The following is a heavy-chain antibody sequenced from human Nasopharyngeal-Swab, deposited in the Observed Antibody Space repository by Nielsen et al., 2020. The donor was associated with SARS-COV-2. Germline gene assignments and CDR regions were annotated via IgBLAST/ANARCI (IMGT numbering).Heavy chain of an antibody. J-gene: IGHJ5*02. CDR2: LSYDGNIE. CDR3: AKDGGGSSSLNWFDP. V-gene: IGHV3-30*18. D-gene: IGHD1-26*01. Sequence: GESLKISCAASGFTFSNYGMHWVRQAPGKGLEWVAVLSYDGNIEYYADSVKGRFTISRDNSKNTLYLQMNSLRAEDTAVYYCAKDGGGSSSLNWFDPWGQGTLVTVSS. CDR1: GFTFSNYG.